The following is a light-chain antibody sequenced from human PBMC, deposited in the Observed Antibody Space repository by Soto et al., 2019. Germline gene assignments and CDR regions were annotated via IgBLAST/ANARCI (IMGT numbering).Light chain of an antibody. CDR2: DVS. V-gene: IGLV2-14*03. J-gene: IGLJ1*01. CDR3: SSYTTSNTRQIV. Sequence: QSVLPQAASVYGSPGQSITISCTGTSSDVGGYNYVSWYQHHPGKAPKLLIYDVSNRPSGISNRFSGSKSDNTASLTISGLQPEDEADYYCSSYTTSNTRQIVFGTGTKVTVL. CDR1: SSDVGGYNY.